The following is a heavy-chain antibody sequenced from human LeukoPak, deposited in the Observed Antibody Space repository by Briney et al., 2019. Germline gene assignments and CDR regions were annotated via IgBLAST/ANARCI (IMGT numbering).Heavy chain of an antibody. CDR1: GYTFTGYY. D-gene: IGHD3-22*01. Sequence: GASVTVSCTASGYTFTGYYIHWVRQAPGQGLEWMGWINPDSGGTNYAHNFQGRVTMTRDTSISTAYMELSRLRSDDTAVYYCARAGYYYDSSGYSTPFDYWGQGTLVTVSS. V-gene: IGHV1-2*02. CDR3: ARAGYYYDSSGYSTPFDY. J-gene: IGHJ4*02. CDR2: INPDSGGT.